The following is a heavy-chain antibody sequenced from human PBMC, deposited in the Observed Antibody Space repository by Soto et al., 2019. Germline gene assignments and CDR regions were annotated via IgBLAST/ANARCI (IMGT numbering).Heavy chain of an antibody. D-gene: IGHD3-22*01. J-gene: IGHJ5*02. CDR2: ISGSGGST. V-gene: IGHV3-23*01. CDR3: AKGRVAYYYDSSGNWFDP. Sequence: GGSLRLSCAASGFTFSSYAMSWVRQAPGKGLEWVSAISGSGGSTYYADSVKGRFTISRDNSKNTLYLQMNSLRAEDTAVYYCAKGRVAYYYDSSGNWFDPWGQGTLVTVSS. CDR1: GFTFSSYA.